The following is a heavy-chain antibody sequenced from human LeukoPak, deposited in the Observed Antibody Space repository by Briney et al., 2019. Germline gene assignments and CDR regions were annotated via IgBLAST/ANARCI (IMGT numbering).Heavy chain of an antibody. J-gene: IGHJ3*02. Sequence: SVKVSCKASGGTFSSYAISWMRQASGHGLERMGGIIPIFGTANYAQKFQGRVTITADESTSTAYMELSSLRSEDTAVYYCARAGDDYGADAFDIWGQGTMVTVSS. CDR3: ARAGDDYGADAFDI. D-gene: IGHD4-17*01. V-gene: IGHV1-69*13. CDR2: IIPIFGTA. CDR1: GGTFSSYA.